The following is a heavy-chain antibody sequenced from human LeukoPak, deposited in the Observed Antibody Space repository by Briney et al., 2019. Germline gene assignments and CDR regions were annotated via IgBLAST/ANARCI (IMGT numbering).Heavy chain of an antibody. CDR3: ARGGGYSSPSYDY. V-gene: IGHV3-53*01. J-gene: IGHJ4*02. CDR2: IYSDGST. Sequence: GGSLRLSCAASGLTVSSTYVTCVRQVPGKGLEWVSVIYSDGSTYYADSVKGRFTISRDNSKNTLYLQMNSLRAEDTAVYYCARGGGYSSPSYDYWGQGTLVTVSS. CDR1: GLTVSSTY. D-gene: IGHD6-13*01.